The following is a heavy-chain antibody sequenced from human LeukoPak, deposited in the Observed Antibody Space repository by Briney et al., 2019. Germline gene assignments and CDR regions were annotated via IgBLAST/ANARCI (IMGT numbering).Heavy chain of an antibody. CDR3: ARVKNLRIYGDYGYYYYYYMDV. CDR2: INHSGST. CDR1: GGSFSGYY. J-gene: IGHJ6*03. V-gene: IGHV4-34*01. D-gene: IGHD4-17*01. Sequence: SETLSLTCAVYGGSFSGYYWSWIRQPPGKGLEWIGEINHSGSTNYNPSLKSRVTISVDTSKNQFSLKLSSVTAADAAVYYCARVKNLRIYGDYGYYYYYYMDVWGKGTTVTISS.